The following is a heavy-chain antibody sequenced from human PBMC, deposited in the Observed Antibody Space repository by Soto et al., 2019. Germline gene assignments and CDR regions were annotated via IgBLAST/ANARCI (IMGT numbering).Heavy chain of an antibody. J-gene: IGHJ4*02. D-gene: IGHD5-12*01. CDR3: TKRSGGFSEFDY. Sequence: GSLRLSCAASGFSFSNFAMSWVRQAPGKGLEWVSGIGAGGDITFYADSVKGRFTISRDNSQNMVYLEMNSLRADDTAVYYCTKRSGGFSEFDYWGQGALVTVSS. CDR1: GFSFSNFA. V-gene: IGHV3-23*01. CDR2: IGAGGDIT.